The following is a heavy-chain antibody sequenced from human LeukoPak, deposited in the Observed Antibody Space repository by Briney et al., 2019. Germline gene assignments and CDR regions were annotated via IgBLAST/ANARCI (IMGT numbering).Heavy chain of an antibody. J-gene: IGHJ5*02. CDR3: AFRRDGYKGGNWFDP. Sequence: SETLSLTCTVSGGSISSSSYYWGWIRQPPRKGLEWIGSIYYSGGTYYNPSLKSRVTISVDTSKNHFSLKLSSVTTADTAVYYCAFRRDGYKGGNWFDPWGQGILVTVPS. V-gene: IGHV4-39*02. CDR2: IYYSGGT. CDR1: GGSISSSSYY. D-gene: IGHD5-24*01.